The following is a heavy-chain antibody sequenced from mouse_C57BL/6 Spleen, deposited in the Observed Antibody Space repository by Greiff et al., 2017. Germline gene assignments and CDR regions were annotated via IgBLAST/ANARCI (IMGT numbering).Heavy chain of an antibody. CDR3: ARRGGLSAGAMDY. Sequence: LQESGAELARPGASVKLSCKASGYTFTSYGISWVKQRTGQGLEWIGEIYPRSGNTYYNEKFKGKATLTADKSSSTAYMELRSLTSEDSAVYFCARRGGLSAGAMDYWGQGTSVTVSS. V-gene: IGHV1-81*01. CDR1: GYTFTSYG. CDR2: IYPRSGNT. D-gene: IGHD3-1*01. J-gene: IGHJ4*01.